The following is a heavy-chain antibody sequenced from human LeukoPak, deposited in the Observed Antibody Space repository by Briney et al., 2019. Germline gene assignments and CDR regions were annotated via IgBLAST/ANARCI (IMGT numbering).Heavy chain of an antibody. Sequence: GGSLRLSCTASGFTFGDYAMSWFRQAPGKGLEWVSAISGSGGSTYYADSVKGRFTISRDNSKNTLYLQMNSLRAEDTAVYYCASQNSYSSGWYGYWGQGTLVTVSS. CDR1: GFTFGDYA. CDR2: ISGSGGST. J-gene: IGHJ4*02. D-gene: IGHD6-19*01. V-gene: IGHV3-23*01. CDR3: ASQNSYSSGWYGY.